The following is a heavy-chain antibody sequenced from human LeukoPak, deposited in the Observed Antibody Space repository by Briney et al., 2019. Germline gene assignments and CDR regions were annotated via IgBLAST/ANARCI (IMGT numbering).Heavy chain of an antibody. J-gene: IGHJ4*02. CDR1: GGTFSSYA. CDR3: ARDSGLRREPFFDY. Sequence: GASVKVSCKASGGTFSSYAFSWVRQAPGQGLEWMGGIIPIFGTANYAQKFQGRVTITADKSTSTAYMELSSLRSEDTAVYYCARDSGLRREPFFDYWGQGTLVTVSS. D-gene: IGHD4-17*01. V-gene: IGHV1-69*06. CDR2: IIPIFGTA.